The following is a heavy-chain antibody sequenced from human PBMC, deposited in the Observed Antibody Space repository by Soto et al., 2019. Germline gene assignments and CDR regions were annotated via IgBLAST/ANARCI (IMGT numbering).Heavy chain of an antibody. J-gene: IGHJ4*02. CDR3: ARVPGGRWLQLYYFGY. V-gene: IGHV4-59*01. CDR1: GGSISSYY. Sequence: PSETLSLTCTVSGGSISSYYWSWIRQPPGKGLEWIGYIYYSGSTNYNPSLKSRVTISVDTSKNQFSLKLSSVTAADTAVYYCARVPGGRWLQLYYFGYWGQGTLVTVSS. D-gene: IGHD5-12*01. CDR2: IYYSGST.